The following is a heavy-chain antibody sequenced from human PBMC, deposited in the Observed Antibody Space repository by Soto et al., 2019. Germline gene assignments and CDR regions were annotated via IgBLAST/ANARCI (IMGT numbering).Heavy chain of an antibody. CDR2: ISSSGSTM. J-gene: IGHJ4*02. V-gene: IGHV3-48*03. CDR1: GFTFSSYE. CDR3: ASNTD. Sequence: GGSLRLSCAASGFTFSSYEMNWVRQAPGKGLEWVSYISSSGSTMYYANSVKGRFTISRDNAKNSLYLQMNSLRADDTAVYYCASNTDWGQGTLVTAPQ.